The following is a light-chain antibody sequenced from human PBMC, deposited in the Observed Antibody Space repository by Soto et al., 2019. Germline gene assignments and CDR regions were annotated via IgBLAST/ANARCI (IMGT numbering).Light chain of an antibody. CDR1: KLGERF. Sequence: SSELTQPPSVSVSPGQTASITCSGDKLGERFACWYQQKAGQSPVMVIYQDTKRPSGIPERFSGSNSGNTATLTISGTQAIDEADYYCQAWDSSTGVVFGGGTQLTVL. J-gene: IGLJ2*01. V-gene: IGLV3-1*01. CDR3: QAWDSSTGVV. CDR2: QDT.